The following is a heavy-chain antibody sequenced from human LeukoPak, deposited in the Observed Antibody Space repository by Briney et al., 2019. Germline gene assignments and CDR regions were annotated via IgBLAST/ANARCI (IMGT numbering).Heavy chain of an antibody. V-gene: IGHV3-30-3*01. D-gene: IGHD2-2*01. Sequence: PGGSLRLSCAASGFTFSSYAMHWVRQAPGKGLEWVAVISYDGSNKYYADSVKGRFTISRDNAKNSLYLQMNSLRDEDTAVYYCARGVYCSSTSCYAFDYWGQGTLVTVSS. CDR2: ISYDGSNK. CDR1: GFTFSSYA. CDR3: ARGVYCSSTSCYAFDY. J-gene: IGHJ4*02.